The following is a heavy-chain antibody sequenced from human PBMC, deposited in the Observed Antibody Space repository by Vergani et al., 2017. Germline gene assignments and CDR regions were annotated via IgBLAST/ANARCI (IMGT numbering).Heavy chain of an antibody. D-gene: IGHD4-17*01. CDR3: ARDRSSGTMTFDY. CDR1: GGSISSGGYY. J-gene: IGHJ4*02. CDR2: IYYSGST. Sequence: QVQLQESGPGLVKPSQTLSLTCTVSGGSISSGGYYWSWIRQHPGKGLEWIGYIYYSGSTYYNPSLKSRVTISVDTSKNQFSLKLSAVTAADTAVYYCARDRSSGTMTFDYWGQGTLVTVSS. V-gene: IGHV4-31*03.